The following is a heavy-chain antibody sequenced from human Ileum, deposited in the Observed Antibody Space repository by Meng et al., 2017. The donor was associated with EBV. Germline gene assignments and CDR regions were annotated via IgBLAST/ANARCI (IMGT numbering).Heavy chain of an antibody. CDR3: ATRVAAVKYYFDY. J-gene: IGHJ4*02. CDR1: GGTISSSDL. Sequence: QVQLQEAGPVLKKPAGTLSLTCMVSGGTISSSDLWRLVRQAPGKGLEWIWKIHHTGSTNYNPSLKSRVTISGDKSKNQFSLKLSSVTAADTALYYCATRVAAVKYYFDYWGQGTLVTVSS. V-gene: IGHV4-4*02. CDR2: IHHTGST. D-gene: IGHD6-19*01.